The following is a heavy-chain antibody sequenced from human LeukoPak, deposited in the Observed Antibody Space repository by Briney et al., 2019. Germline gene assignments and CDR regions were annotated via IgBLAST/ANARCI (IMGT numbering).Heavy chain of an antibody. CDR1: GYTFTSND. CDR2: INPKSGDS. CDR3: ARHLRTTFDY. D-gene: IGHD4-17*01. Sequence: ASVKASCKASGYTFTSNDINWVRQAPGQGPEWMGWINPKSGDSGYAQKFRGRVTITRDTSISTAYMELSSLRSDDTAVYYCARHLRTTFDYWGQGTLVTVSS. V-gene: IGHV1-8*03. J-gene: IGHJ4*02.